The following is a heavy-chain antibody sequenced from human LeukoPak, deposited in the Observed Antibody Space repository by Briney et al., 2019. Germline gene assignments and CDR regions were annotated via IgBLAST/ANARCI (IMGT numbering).Heavy chain of an antibody. Sequence: PGGSLRLSCAASGFTFDDYAMHWVRQAPGKGLEWVSGITWNSGSIDYADSVKGRFTISRDNAKNSLYLQMNSLRAEDTGLYYCVRGRYSGSWYGPFYWGQGTLVTVSS. CDR1: GFTFDDYA. CDR2: ITWNSGSI. J-gene: IGHJ4*02. CDR3: VRGRYSGSWYGPFY. D-gene: IGHD6-13*01. V-gene: IGHV3-9*01.